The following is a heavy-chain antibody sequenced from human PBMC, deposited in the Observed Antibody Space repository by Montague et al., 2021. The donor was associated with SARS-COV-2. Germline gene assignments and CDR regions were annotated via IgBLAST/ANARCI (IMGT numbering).Heavy chain of an antibody. D-gene: IGHD6-13*01. V-gene: IGHV4-31*03. Sequence: TLSLTCTVSGGSISSGGYYWSWIRQHPGKGLEWIGYIYYSGSTNYNPSLKSRLTISVDTSKNQFSLRLNSVTAADTAVYFCAGGWAFDPWGQGRLVTVSS. CDR1: GGSISSGGYY. J-gene: IGHJ3*01. CDR3: AGGWAFDP. CDR2: IYYSGST.